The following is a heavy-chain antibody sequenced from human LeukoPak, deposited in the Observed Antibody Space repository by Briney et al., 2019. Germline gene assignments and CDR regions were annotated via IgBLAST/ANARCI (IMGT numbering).Heavy chain of an antibody. J-gene: IGHJ4*02. CDR2: IRYDGSNK. V-gene: IGHV3-30*02. CDR3: AQGDCSGGSCPGPLN. CDR1: GFTFSSYG. D-gene: IGHD2-15*01. Sequence: GGSLRLSCAASGFTFSSYGMHWVRQAPGKGLEWVAFIRYDGSNKYYADSVKGRLTISRDNSKNTLYLQMNSLRAEDTSVYYCAQGDCSGGSCPGPLNWGQGTLVTVSS.